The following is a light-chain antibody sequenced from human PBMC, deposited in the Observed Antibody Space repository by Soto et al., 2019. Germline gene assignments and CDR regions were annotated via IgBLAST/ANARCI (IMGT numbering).Light chain of an antibody. CDR1: QSISSW. CDR2: KAS. V-gene: IGKV1-5*03. CDR3: QQSFT. J-gene: IGKJ3*01. Sequence: DIQMTQSPSTLSASVGDRVTITCRASQSISSWLAWYQQKPGKAPKLLIYKASSLESGVPSRFSGSGSATEFTLPISSLQPDDFATYYCQQSFTFGPGTKVDIK.